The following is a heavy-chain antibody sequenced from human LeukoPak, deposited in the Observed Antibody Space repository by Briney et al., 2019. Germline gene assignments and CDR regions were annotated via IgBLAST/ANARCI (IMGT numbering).Heavy chain of an antibody. CDR1: GGSISSGGYY. CDR3: ARRAAAGTRIFDY. CDR2: INHSGST. V-gene: IGHV4-30-2*01. Sequence: PSQTLSLTCTVSGGSISSGGYYWSWIRQPPGKGLEWIGEINHSGSTNYNPSLKSRVTISVDTSKNQFSLKLSSVTAADTAVYYCARRAAAGTRIFDYWGQGTLVTVSS. D-gene: IGHD6-13*01. J-gene: IGHJ4*02.